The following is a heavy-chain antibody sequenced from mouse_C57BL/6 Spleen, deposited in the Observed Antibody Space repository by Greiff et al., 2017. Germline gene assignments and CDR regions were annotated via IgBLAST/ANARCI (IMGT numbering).Heavy chain of an antibody. CDR2: ISSGGSYT. CDR1: GFTFSSYG. CDR3: ARQNSLDY. Sequence: EVQLVESGGDLVKPGGSLKLSCAASGFTFSSYGMSWVRQTPDKRLEWVATISSGGSYTYYPDSVKGRFTISRDNAKNTLYLQMSSLKSEDTAMYYCARQNSLDYWGQGTTLTVSS. J-gene: IGHJ2*01. V-gene: IGHV5-6*01.